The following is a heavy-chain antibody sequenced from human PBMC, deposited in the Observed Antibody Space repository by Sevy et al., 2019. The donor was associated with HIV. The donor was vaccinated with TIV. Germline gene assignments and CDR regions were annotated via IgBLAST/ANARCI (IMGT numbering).Heavy chain of an antibody. CDR3: AKERDDYGDYRYFQH. CDR2: ISGSGGST. J-gene: IGHJ1*01. Sequence: GGSLRLSCAASGFTFSSYAMSWVRQAPGKGLEWVSAISGSGGSTYYADSVKGRFTISRDNSKNTLYLQMNSLRPEDTAVYYCAKERDDYGDYRYFQHWGQGTLVTVSS. V-gene: IGHV3-23*01. D-gene: IGHD4-17*01. CDR1: GFTFSSYA.